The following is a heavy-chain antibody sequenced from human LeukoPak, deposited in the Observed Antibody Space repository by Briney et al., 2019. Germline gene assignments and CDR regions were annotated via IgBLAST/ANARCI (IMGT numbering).Heavy chain of an antibody. D-gene: IGHD1-26*01. CDR1: GFTFSSYE. CDR3: ATYSGAHHKTFDD. V-gene: IGHV3-48*03. Sequence: GGSLRLSCAASGFTFSSYEMNWVRQAPGKGLEWVSYISSSGSTIYYADSVKGRFTISRDNAKNSLYLQMNSLRAEDTAVYYCATYSGAHHKTFDDWGQGTLVTVSS. CDR2: ISSSGSTI. J-gene: IGHJ4*02.